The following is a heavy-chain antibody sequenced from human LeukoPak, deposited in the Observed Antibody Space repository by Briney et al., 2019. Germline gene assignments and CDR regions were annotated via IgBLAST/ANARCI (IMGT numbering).Heavy chain of an antibody. J-gene: IGHJ4*02. CDR1: GGSISSSYYY. CDR2: IYYSGST. D-gene: IGHD3-10*01. V-gene: IGHV4-39*01. CDR3: ARRARLSGITFVRGALYYFDY. Sequence: SETLSLTCTVSGGSISSSYYYWGWIRQPPGEGLGWIGTIYYSGSTYYNPSLKSRVTLSVDTSKNQFSLKLSSVTAADTAVCYCARRARLSGITFVRGALYYFDYWGQGTLVTVSS.